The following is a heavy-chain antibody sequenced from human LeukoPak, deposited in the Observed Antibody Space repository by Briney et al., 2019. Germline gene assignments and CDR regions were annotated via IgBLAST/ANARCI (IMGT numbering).Heavy chain of an antibody. CDR2: ISWNSGSI. V-gene: IGHV3-9*01. J-gene: IGHJ4*02. CDR1: GFTFDDYA. Sequence: PGGSLRLSCAASGFTFDDYAMHWVRQAPGKGLEWVSGISWNSGSIGYADSVKGRFTISRDNAKNSLYLQMNSLRADDTALYYCAKDIRGGSFYLFEYWGRGTLVTVSS. D-gene: IGHD2-15*01. CDR3: AKDIRGGSFYLFEY.